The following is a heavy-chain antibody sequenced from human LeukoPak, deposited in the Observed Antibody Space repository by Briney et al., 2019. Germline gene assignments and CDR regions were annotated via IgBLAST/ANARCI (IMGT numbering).Heavy chain of an antibody. J-gene: IGHJ5*02. CDR1: GFTFSSYS. V-gene: IGHV3-48*04. CDR3: AMGRQQLVPT. Sequence: GGSLRLSCAASGFTFSSYSMNWVRQAPGKGLEWVAYISSNSGTIYYADSVKGRSTISRDTSKSSLYLQMSSLRADDTAVYYCAMGRQQLVPTWGQGTLVTVSS. D-gene: IGHD6-13*01. CDR2: ISSNSGTI.